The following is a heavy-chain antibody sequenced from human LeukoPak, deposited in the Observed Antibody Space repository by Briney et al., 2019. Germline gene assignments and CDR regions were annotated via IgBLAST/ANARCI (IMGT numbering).Heavy chain of an antibody. CDR3: ARSGAGTHTWFDP. Sequence: GGSLRLSCAASRFTVSSNYMSWVRQAPGKGLEWVSVIYSGGSTYYADSVKGRFTISRDNSKNTLYLQMNSLRAEDTAVYYCARSGAGTHTWFDPWGQGTLVTVSS. J-gene: IGHJ5*02. D-gene: IGHD6-13*01. CDR2: IYSGGST. CDR1: RFTVSSNY. V-gene: IGHV3-66*02.